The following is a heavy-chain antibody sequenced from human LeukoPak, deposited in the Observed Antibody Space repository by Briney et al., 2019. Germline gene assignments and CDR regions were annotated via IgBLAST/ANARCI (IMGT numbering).Heavy chain of an antibody. D-gene: IGHD6-19*01. V-gene: IGHV3-30*02. CDR3: AKDNWLPSSPAVAGLGD. CDR1: GFTFRNYD. J-gene: IGHJ4*02. CDR2: IRRDGSDR. Sequence: PGGSLRLSCIPSGFTFRNYDMHWVRQAPGKGLERVAFIRRDGSDRFHADSVKGRFTISRDNSRNTLYLQMNSLTVEDTAVYYCAKDNWLPSSPAVAGLGDWNQGTLVTVSS.